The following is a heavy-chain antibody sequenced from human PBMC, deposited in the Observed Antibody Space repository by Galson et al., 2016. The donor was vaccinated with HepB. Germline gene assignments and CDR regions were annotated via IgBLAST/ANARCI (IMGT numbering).Heavy chain of an antibody. CDR1: GFTFSSYA. CDR2: ISYDGTNK. Sequence: SLRLSCAASGFTFSSYAMHWVRQAPGKGLEWVAVISYDGTNKYYADSVKGRFTISRDNAKNSLYLQMNSLRAEDTAVYYCAKYSGSYKGYDYWGQGTLVTVSS. V-gene: IGHV3-30*04. D-gene: IGHD1-26*01. J-gene: IGHJ4*02. CDR3: AKYSGSYKGYDY.